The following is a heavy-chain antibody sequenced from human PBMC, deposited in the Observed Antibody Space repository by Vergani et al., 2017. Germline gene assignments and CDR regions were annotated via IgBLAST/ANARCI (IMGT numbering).Heavy chain of an antibody. D-gene: IGHD3-22*01. CDR3: AQRSSSYYFDI. CDR2: VSHSGDT. J-gene: IGHJ5*02. CDR1: GDSISSGNN. Sequence: QVNLQESGPGLVKPSETLSLTCAVSGDSISSGNNWGWIRQPPGKGLEWISSVSHSGDTYFNPSLKGRVSISMDTSNNDFFLTLSSVTAAGTAMYYCAQRSSSYYFDIWGQGVLITVSS. V-gene: IGHV4-38-2*01.